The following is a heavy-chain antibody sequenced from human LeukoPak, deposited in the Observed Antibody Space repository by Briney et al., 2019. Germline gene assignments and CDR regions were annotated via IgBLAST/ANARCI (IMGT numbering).Heavy chain of an antibody. CDR3: ASYYDSSAEYFQH. V-gene: IGHV3-7*01. J-gene: IGHJ1*01. Sequence: PGGSLRLSCAASGFTFSSHWMNWVRQAPGKGLEWVANIKQDGSEKYYVDSVKGRFTISRDNAKNSLYLQMNSLRAEDTAVYYCASYYDSSAEYFQHWGQGTLVTVSS. CDR1: GFTFSSHW. D-gene: IGHD3-22*01. CDR2: IKQDGSEK.